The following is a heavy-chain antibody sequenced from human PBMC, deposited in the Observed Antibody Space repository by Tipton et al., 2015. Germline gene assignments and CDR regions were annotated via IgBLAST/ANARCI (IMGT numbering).Heavy chain of an antibody. CDR2: ISHSGNT. CDR3: ARDLEHGMDV. J-gene: IGHJ6*02. CDR1: GYSINNDYY. Sequence: GLVKPSETMSLTCDVSGYSINNDYYWDWIRQPPGKGLEWIGSISHSGNTYYNPSLKSRVTMSRDTSKNQFSLKLTSVAAADTAVYYCARDLEHGMDVWGHGTTVTVSS. D-gene: IGHD5-24*01. V-gene: IGHV4-38-2*02.